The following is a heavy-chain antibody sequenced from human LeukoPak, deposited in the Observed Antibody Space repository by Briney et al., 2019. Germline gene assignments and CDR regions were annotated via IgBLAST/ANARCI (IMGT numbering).Heavy chain of an antibody. D-gene: IGHD6-13*01. CDR3: ARNNIAAAGPYNWFDP. J-gene: IGHJ5*02. V-gene: IGHV4-59*01. CDR1: GGSISSYY. CDR2: IYYSGST. Sequence: PSETLSLTCTVSGGSISSYYWSWLRQPPGKGLEWIGYIYYSGSTNYNPSLKSRVTISVDTSKNQFSLKLSSVTAADTAVYYCARNNIAAAGPYNWFDPWGQGTLVTVSS.